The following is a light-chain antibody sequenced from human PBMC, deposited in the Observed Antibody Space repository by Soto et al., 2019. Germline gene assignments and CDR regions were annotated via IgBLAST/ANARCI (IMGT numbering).Light chain of an antibody. CDR2: DVS. Sequence: EIVLTQSPATLSLSPGERATLSCRASQSVTSYLAWYQQKPGQAPRLLIYDVSNRATGIPARFSGSGSGTDFTLTISSLEPEDFALYYCQQRNNWPLTFGGGTKVDIK. CDR3: QQRNNWPLT. V-gene: IGKV3-11*01. J-gene: IGKJ4*01. CDR1: QSVTSY.